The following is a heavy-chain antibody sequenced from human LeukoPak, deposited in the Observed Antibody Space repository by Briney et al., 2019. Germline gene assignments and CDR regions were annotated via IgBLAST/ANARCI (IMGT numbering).Heavy chain of an antibody. D-gene: IGHD6-6*01. CDR1: GFTFSSYG. V-gene: IGHV3-23*01. J-gene: IGHJ4*02. CDR3: AKMGVVAARPGTFDY. CDR2: ISGSGGST. Sequence: GGSLRLSCAASGFTFSSYGMHWVRQAPGKGLEWVSAISGSGGSTYHADSVKGRFTISRDNSKNTLYLQMNSLRAEDTAVYYCAKMGVVAARPGTFDYWGQGTLVTVSS.